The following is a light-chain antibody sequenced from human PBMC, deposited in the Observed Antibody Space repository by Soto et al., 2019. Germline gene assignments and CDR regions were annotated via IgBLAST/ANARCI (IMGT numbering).Light chain of an antibody. CDR2: AVS. J-gene: IGLJ1*01. V-gene: IGLV2-14*01. CDR1: SSDVGGYNY. Sequence: QSALTQPASVSGSPGQSITISCTGTSSDVGGYNYVSWYQQHPGKAPKLIIYAVSNRPSGVSNRFSGSKSGNTASLTISGLQAEDEAEYYCSSYTNINTRACVFGTGTKLTVL. CDR3: SSYTNINTRACV.